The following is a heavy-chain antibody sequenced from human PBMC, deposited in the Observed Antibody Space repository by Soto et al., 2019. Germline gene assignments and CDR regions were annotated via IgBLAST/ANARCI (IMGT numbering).Heavy chain of an antibody. CDR1: GFTFSSYS. J-gene: IGHJ6*02. CDR2: ISSSSFSI. Sequence: PGWSLRLSCAASGFTFSSYSMNWVRQAPGKGLEWVSSISSSSFSINYADSVKGRFSISRDNAQNSLHLQMNNLRAEDTAVYYCARNESSNIYGMDVWGQGTTVTASS. V-gene: IGHV3-21*01. CDR3: ARNESSNIYGMDV. D-gene: IGHD6-6*01.